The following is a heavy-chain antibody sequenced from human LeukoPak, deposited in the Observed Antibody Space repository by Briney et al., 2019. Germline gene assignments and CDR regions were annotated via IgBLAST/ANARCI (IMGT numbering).Heavy chain of an antibody. CDR1: GGSISSSSYY. J-gene: IGHJ4*02. CDR3: ARVPQLVPDY. D-gene: IGHD6-6*01. V-gene: IGHV4-39*07. CDR2: IYYSGST. Sequence: SETLSLTCTVSGGSISSSSYYWGWIRQPPGKGLEWIGSIYYSGSTYYNPSLKSRVTISVDTSKNQFSLKLSSVTAADTAVYYCARVPQLVPDYWGRGTLVTVSS.